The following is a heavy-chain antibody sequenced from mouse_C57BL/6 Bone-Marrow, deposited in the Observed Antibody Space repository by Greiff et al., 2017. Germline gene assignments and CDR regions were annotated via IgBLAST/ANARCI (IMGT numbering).Heavy chain of an antibody. V-gene: IGHV1-69*01. CDR1: GYTFTSYW. CDR2: IDPSDSYT. D-gene: IGHD1-1*01. CDR3: AREDYYYGSSSWCAY. J-gene: IGHJ3*01. Sequence: QVQLQQPGAELVMPGASVKLSCKASGYTFTSYWMHWVKQRPGQGLEWIGEIDPSDSYTNYNQKFKGKSTLTVDKSSSTAYMQLSSLTSEDSAVYYWAREDYYYGSSSWCAYWGQGTLVTVSA.